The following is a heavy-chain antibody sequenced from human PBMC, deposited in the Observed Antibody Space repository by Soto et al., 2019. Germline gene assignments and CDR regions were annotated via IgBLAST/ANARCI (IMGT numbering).Heavy chain of an antibody. CDR2: VYPGDPDI. V-gene: IGHV5-51*01. CDR3: TATLTSAMDV. Sequence: GESLKISCEASGYFFTHFWIGWVRQMPGKGLEWIVYVYPGDPDIRYSPSFRGQVTISADKSISTAYLQWSSLRASDSGMYYCTATLTSAMDVWGQGTPVTVSS. J-gene: IGHJ6*02. CDR1: GYFFTHFW. D-gene: IGHD4-4*01.